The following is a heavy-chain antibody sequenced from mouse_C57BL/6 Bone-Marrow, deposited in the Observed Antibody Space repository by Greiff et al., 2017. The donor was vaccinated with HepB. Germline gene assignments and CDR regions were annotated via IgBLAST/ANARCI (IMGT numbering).Heavy chain of an antibody. V-gene: IGHV14-4*01. CDR3: TTPITTVVSYFDY. Sequence: EVKLQESGAELVRPGASVKLSCTASGFNIKDDYMHWVKQRPEQGLEWIGWIDPENGDTEYASKFQGKATITADTSSNTAYLQLSSLTSEDTAVYYCTTPITTVVSYFDYWGQGTTLTVSS. CDR1: GFNIKDDY. J-gene: IGHJ2*01. CDR2: IDPENGDT. D-gene: IGHD1-1*01.